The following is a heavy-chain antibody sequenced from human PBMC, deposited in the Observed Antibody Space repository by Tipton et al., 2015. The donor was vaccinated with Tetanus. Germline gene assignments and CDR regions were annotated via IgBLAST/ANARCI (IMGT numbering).Heavy chain of an antibody. V-gene: IGHV4-39*02. CDR1: GGSISSSSYY. CDR3: ARDRYSRYWFDP. CDR2: IYYSGST. Sequence: LRLSCTVSGGSISSSSYYWGWIRQPPGKGLEWIGSIYYSGSTYYNPSLKSRVTISVDTSKNQFSLKLSSVTAADTAVYYCARDRYSRYWFDPWGQGTLVTVSS. D-gene: IGHD2-21*01. J-gene: IGHJ5*02.